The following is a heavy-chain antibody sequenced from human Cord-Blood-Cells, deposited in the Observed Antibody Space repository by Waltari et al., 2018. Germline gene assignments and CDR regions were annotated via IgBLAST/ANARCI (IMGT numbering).Heavy chain of an antibody. CDR2: IYHSGST. CDR1: GYSISSGYY. Sequence: QVQLQESGPGLVKPSETLSLTCAVSGYSISSGYYWGWIRQPPGKGLEWIGSIYHSGSTYYNPSLKSRVTISVDTSKNQFSLKLSSVTAADTAVYYCARDLLCVAATCHGDYGMDVWGQGP. J-gene: IGHJ6*02. D-gene: IGHD2-15*01. CDR3: ARDLLCVAATCHGDYGMDV. V-gene: IGHV4-38-2*02.